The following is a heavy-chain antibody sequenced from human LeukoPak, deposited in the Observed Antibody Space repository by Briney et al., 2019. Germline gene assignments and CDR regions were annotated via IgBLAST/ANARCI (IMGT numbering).Heavy chain of an antibody. V-gene: IGHV4-59*01. D-gene: IGHD2-21*01. CDR3: ARWQYCGGNCYFSAFDI. Sequence: KPSETLSLTCTVSGGSITSSYWSWIRQSPGKGLEWIGYIYHSGSTNSSPPLKSRVTISVDTPKNQFSLKLSSVTAADTAVYYCARWQYCGGNCYFSAFDIWGQGTMVTVSS. CDR2: IYHSGST. CDR1: GGSITSSY. J-gene: IGHJ3*02.